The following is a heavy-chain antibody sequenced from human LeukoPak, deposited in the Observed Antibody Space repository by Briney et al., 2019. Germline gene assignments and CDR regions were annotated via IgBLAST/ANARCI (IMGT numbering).Heavy chain of an antibody. CDR2: ISSGASNI. CDR1: GFMFSDFY. CDR3: ARVLEDGYSLADSYGLDV. V-gene: IGHV3-11*01. D-gene: IGHD5-24*01. Sequence: GGSLRLSCAASGFMFSDFYRSWIRQPPGKGLEWISYISSGASNIYYADSVKGRFTISRDNAKNSLYLQMNSLRADDTAVYYCARVLEDGYSLADSYGLDVWGQGTTVTVSS. J-gene: IGHJ6*02.